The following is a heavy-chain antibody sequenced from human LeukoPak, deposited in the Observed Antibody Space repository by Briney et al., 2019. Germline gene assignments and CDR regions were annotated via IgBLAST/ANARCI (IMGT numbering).Heavy chain of an antibody. CDR1: GFTFSTYF. Sequence: PGRSLRLSCAASGFTFSTYFMHWVRQAPGKGLEWVAVISYDGSNKYYADSVKGRFTISRDNSKNTLYLQMNSLRAEDTAVYYCAKGAFYGLNAFDIWGQGTMVTVSS. CDR2: ISYDGSNK. J-gene: IGHJ3*02. V-gene: IGHV3-30*18. CDR3: AKGAFYGLNAFDI. D-gene: IGHD2/OR15-2a*01.